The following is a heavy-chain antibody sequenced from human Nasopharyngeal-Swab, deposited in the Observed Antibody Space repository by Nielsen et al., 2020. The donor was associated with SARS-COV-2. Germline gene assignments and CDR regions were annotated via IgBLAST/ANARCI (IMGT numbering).Heavy chain of an antibody. CDR1: GYTFTSYA. D-gene: IGHD4-17*01. V-gene: IGHV1-3*01. J-gene: IGHJ4*02. CDR3: ARVGYGDYHSYFDY. CDR2: INAGNGNT. Sequence: ASVKVSCKASGYTFTSYAMHWVRQAPGQRLEWMGWINAGNGNTKYSQKFQGRVTITRGTSASTAYMELSSLRSEDTAVYYCARVGYGDYHSYFDYWGQGTLVTVSS.